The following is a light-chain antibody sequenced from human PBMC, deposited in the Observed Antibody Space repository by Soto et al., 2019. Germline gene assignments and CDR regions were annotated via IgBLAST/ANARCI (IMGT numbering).Light chain of an antibody. CDR2: GAS. CDR3: QKYNSYLWT. CDR1: QNVLRN. J-gene: IGKJ1*01. Sequence: FVLTQSPATLSLSPGERATLSCRASQNVLRNLAWYQQKPGQAPRLLIYGASTRATGLPARFSGSGSGTEFTLTISSLKKDDFATYYCQKYNSYLWTFGQGTKVDIK. V-gene: IGKV3-15*01.